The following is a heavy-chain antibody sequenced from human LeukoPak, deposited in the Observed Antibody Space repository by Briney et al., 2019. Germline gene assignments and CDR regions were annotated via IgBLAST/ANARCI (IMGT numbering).Heavy chain of an antibody. V-gene: IGHV3-21*01. Sequence: GGSLRLSSAASGFTFSSYSMNWVHQAPGKGLEWVSSISSSSSYIYYADSVKGRFTISRDNAKNSLYLQMNSLRAEDTAVYYCARERDEDELIMILDYWGQGTLVTVSS. CDR3: ARERDEDELIMILDY. CDR2: ISSSSSYI. CDR1: GFTFSSYS. J-gene: IGHJ4*02. D-gene: IGHD3/OR15-3a*01.